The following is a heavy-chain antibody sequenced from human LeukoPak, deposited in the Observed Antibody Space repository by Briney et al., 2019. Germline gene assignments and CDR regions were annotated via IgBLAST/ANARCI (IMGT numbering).Heavy chain of an antibody. V-gene: IGHV1-18*01. D-gene: IGHD6-13*01. CDR1: GYTFTSYA. Sequence: ASVKVSCKASGYTFTSYAMNWVRQAPGQGLEWMGWIHIYRGNTNYAQKFQGRVTMTTDTSTSTVYMEVRGLRSDDTAMYYCARDVGITVADSFDPWGQGTQVTVSS. J-gene: IGHJ5*02. CDR3: ARDVGITVADSFDP. CDR2: IHIYRGNT.